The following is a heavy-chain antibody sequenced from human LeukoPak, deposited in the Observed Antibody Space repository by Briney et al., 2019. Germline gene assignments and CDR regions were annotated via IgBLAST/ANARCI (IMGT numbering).Heavy chain of an antibody. Sequence: ASVKVSCKASGYTFTSYDINWVRQATGQGLEWMGWMNPNSGNTGYAQKFQGRVTITRNTSISTAYMELSSLRSEDTAVYYCARGRRAAAGIDYWGQGTLVTVSS. CDR1: GYTFTSYD. CDR2: MNPNSGNT. CDR3: ARGRRAAAGIDY. V-gene: IGHV1-8*03. J-gene: IGHJ4*02. D-gene: IGHD6-13*01.